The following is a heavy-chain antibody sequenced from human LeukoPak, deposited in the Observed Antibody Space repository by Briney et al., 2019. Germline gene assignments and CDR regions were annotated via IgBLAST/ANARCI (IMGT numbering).Heavy chain of an antibody. Sequence: ASVKVSCKASGYTFTSYDINWVRQATGQGLEWMGWMNPNNGNTGYAQKFQGRVTMTRNTSISTAYMELSSLRSEDTAVYYCARVQRKLYYDFWSGYYGDGMDVWGQGTTVTVSS. CDR2: MNPNNGNT. V-gene: IGHV1-8*01. CDR1: GYTFTSYD. CDR3: ARVQRKLYYDFWSGYYGDGMDV. J-gene: IGHJ6*02. D-gene: IGHD3-3*01.